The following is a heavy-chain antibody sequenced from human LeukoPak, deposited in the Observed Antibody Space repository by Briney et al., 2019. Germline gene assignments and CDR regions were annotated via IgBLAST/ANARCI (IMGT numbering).Heavy chain of an antibody. CDR2: MNPNSGNT. V-gene: IGHV1-8*02. J-gene: IGHJ6*02. D-gene: IGHD6-13*01. Sequence: ASVKVSCKASGYTFTSYGISWVRQATGQGLEWMGWMNPNSGNTGYAQKFQGRVTMTRNTSISTAYMELSSLRSEDTAVYYCARGLPYSSSWAYYYYYYGMDVWGQGTTVTVSS. CDR3: ARGLPYSSSWAYYYYYYGMDV. CDR1: GYTFTSYG.